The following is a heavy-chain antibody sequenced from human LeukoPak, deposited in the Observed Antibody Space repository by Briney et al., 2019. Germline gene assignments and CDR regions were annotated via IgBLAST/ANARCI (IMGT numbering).Heavy chain of an antibody. CDR1: GFTFDDYA. D-gene: IGHD6-13*01. CDR2: TSWNSGSI. CDR3: AKSSGYSSSWALDY. Sequence: GRSLRLSCAASGFTFDDYAMHWVRQAPGKGLEWVSGTSWNSGSIGYADSVKGRFTISRDNAKNSLYLQMNSLRAEDMALYYCAKSSGYSSSWALDYWGQGTLVTVSS. V-gene: IGHV3-9*03. J-gene: IGHJ4*02.